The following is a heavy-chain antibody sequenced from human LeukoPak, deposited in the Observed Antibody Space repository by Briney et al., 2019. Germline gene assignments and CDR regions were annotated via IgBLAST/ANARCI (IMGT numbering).Heavy chain of an antibody. J-gene: IGHJ6*03. Sequence: SETLSLTCTVSGGSISSYYWSWIRQPPGKGLEWIGYIYYSGSTNYNPSLKSRVTISVDTSRNQFSLKLSSVTAADTAVYYCARETSQKGAHYMDVWGKGTTITISS. V-gene: IGHV4-59*01. CDR3: ARETSQKGAHYMDV. CDR2: IYYSGST. D-gene: IGHD3-16*01. CDR1: GGSISSYY.